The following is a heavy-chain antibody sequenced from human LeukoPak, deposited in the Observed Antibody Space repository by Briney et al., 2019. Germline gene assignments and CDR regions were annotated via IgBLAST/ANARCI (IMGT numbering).Heavy chain of an antibody. J-gene: IGHJ4*02. D-gene: IGHD3-10*01. Sequence: GGSLRLSCAASGFSFSSHGMHWVRQAPGKGLEWVAVISYDGSNKYYADSVKGRFTISRDNSKNTLYLQMNSLRAEDTAVYYCARDYYYGSGSYYYESNYFDCWGQGTLATVSS. V-gene: IGHV3-30*03. CDR2: ISYDGSNK. CDR1: GFSFSSHG. CDR3: ARDYYYGSGSYYYESNYFDC.